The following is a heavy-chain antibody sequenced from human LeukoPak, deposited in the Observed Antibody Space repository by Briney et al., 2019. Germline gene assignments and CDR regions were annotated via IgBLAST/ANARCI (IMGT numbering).Heavy chain of an antibody. CDR3: AREWAGTGDFWSDYLPVYNMDV. CDR2: IYYSGST. V-gene: IGHV4-30-4*08. CDR1: SGSISSGDYY. Sequence: SETLSLTCTVSSGSISSGDYYWSWIRQPPGKGLEWIGYIYYSGSTYYNPSLKSRISISVDTSKNQFSLKLSSVTAADTAVYYCAREWAGTGDFWSDYLPVYNMDVWGKGTTVTVSS. J-gene: IGHJ6*03. D-gene: IGHD3-3*01.